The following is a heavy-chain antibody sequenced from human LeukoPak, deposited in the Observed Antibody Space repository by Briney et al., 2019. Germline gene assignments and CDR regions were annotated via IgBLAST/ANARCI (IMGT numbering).Heavy chain of an antibody. CDR2: IRYDGSNK. D-gene: IGHD3-10*01. CDR1: GFTFSSYA. J-gene: IGHJ4*02. V-gene: IGHV3-30*02. CDR3: AKDYYGSGSHFDY. Sequence: GGSLRLSCAASGFTFSSYAMHWVRQAPGKGLEWVAFIRYDGSNKYYADSVKGRFTISRDNSKNTLYLQMNSLRAEDTAVYYCAKDYYGSGSHFDYWGQGTLVTVSS.